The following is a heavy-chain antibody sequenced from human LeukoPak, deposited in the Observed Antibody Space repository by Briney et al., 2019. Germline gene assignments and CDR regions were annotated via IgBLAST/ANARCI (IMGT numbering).Heavy chain of an antibody. CDR2: ISSSGSTI. J-gene: IGHJ6*02. Sequence: PGGSLRLSCAASGFTFSSYEMNWVRQAPGKGLEWVSYISSSGSTIYYADSVKGRFTISRDNAKNSLYLQMNSLRAEDTAVYYCARDPTLRYYYYGMDVWGQGTTVTVSS. V-gene: IGHV3-48*03. CDR3: ARDPTLRYYYYGMDV. CDR1: GFTFSSYE. D-gene: IGHD2-15*01.